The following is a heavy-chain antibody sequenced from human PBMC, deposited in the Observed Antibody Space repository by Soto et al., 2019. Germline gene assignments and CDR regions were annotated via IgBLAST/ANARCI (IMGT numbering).Heavy chain of an antibody. J-gene: IGHJ5*02. CDR1: GFTFSTNS. CDR3: SKWDGYGDQ. D-gene: IGHD5-12*01. Sequence: EVQLLESGGGLVQPGGSLRLSCAASGFTFSTNSMTWVRQAPGKGLEWVCGISGGGDSTHYEDVVKGRFTISRDNSKNMVYLQMNSLTADDTAVYFCSKWDGYGDQWGQGTMVTVSS. V-gene: IGHV3-23*01. CDR2: ISGGGDST.